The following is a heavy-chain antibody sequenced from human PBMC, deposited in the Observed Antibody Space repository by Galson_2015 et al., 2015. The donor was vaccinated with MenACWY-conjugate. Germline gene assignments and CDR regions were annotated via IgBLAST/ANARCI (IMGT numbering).Heavy chain of an antibody. Sequence: SLRLSCAASGFTFSAYSMNWVRQAPGKGLEWVSSISTSSNYMYYADSVKGRFTISRDNVENSLYLQMNSLRAEDTAVYYCAREDSSTWLPNDAFDIWGQGTMVTVSS. V-gene: IGHV3-21*01. J-gene: IGHJ3*02. CDR2: ISTSSNYM. CDR1: GFTFSAYS. CDR3: AREDSSTWLPNDAFDI. D-gene: IGHD6-13*01.